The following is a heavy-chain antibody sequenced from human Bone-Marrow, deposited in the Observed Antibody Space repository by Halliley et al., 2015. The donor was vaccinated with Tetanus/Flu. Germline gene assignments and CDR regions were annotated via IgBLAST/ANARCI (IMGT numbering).Heavy chain of an antibody. CDR2: VYYSGST. D-gene: IGHD4-17*01. V-gene: IGHV4-39*01. J-gene: IGHJ4*02. CDR3: AVTTVGDFDY. Sequence: GREWVGGVYYSGSTYYNPSPGSRLPISVDTSKNQFSPRLNSVTAADTSVYYCAVTTVGDFDYWGQGTLVTVSS.